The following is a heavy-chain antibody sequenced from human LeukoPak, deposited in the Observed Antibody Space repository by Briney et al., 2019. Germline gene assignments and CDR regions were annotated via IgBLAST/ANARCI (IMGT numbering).Heavy chain of an antibody. J-gene: IGHJ4*02. CDR1: GGSFSGYY. Sequence: SETLSLTCAVYGGSFSGYYWSWIRQPPGKGPEWIGEINHSGSTNYNPSLKSRVTISVDTSKNQFSLKLSSVTAADTAVYYCARRSPSLITAAGLDYWGQGTLVTVSS. CDR3: ARRSPSLITAAGLDY. CDR2: INHSGST. D-gene: IGHD6-13*01. V-gene: IGHV4-34*01.